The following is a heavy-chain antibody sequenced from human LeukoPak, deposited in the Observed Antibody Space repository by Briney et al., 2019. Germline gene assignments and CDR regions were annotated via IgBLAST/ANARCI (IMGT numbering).Heavy chain of an antibody. V-gene: IGHV1-2*02. J-gene: IGHJ5*02. CDR2: INPNSGGT. CDR1: GYTFTGYY. CDR3: ARSSSSSFWFDP. Sequence: AASVKVSCKASGYTFTGYYVHWVRQAPGQGLEWMGWINPNSGGTNYAQKFQGRVTMTRDTSISTAYMELSRLRSDDTAVYYCARSSSSSFWFDPWGQGTLVTVSS. D-gene: IGHD6-6*01.